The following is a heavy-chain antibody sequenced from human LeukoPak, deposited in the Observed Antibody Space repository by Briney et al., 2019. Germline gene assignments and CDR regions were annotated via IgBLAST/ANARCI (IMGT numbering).Heavy chain of an antibody. Sequence: GGSLRLSCTASGFTFSSLAMHWVRQAPGKGLEWVSGISGSGDATYYADSVRGRFTVSRDNSKNTLYLQMSSLRAEDTALYFCARVWSIGFHYDYWGPGTLVTVSS. CDR3: ARVWSIGFHYDY. CDR2: ISGSGDAT. D-gene: IGHD3-22*01. V-gene: IGHV3-23*01. CDR1: GFTFSSLA. J-gene: IGHJ4*02.